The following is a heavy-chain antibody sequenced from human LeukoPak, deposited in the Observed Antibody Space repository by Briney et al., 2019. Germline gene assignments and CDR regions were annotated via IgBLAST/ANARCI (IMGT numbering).Heavy chain of an antibody. D-gene: IGHD2-2*01. V-gene: IGHV3-7*03. J-gene: IGHJ4*02. CDR1: GFTFSGFW. CDR2: INSDGSEG. CDR3: ARLGYCSSTSCYPDY. Sequence: PGGSLRLSCAVSGFTFSGFWMSWSRQAPGKGLEWVASINSDGSEGYYADVVKGRFTISRDNAKNSLYLQINSLRAEDTAVYYCARLGYCSSTSCYPDYWGQGTLVTVSS.